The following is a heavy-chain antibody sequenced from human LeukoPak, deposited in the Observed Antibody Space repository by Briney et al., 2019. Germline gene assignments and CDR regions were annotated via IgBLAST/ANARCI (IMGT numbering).Heavy chain of an antibody. J-gene: IGHJ4*02. CDR2: IYHTGSA. D-gene: IGHD1-26*01. Sequence: SETLSLICVVSGNSISSGYYWGWIRQPPGKGLEWIGSIYHTGSAYYNPSLKSRVSISLDTSENQFSLNLRSLTAADTAVYYCASIRHSGSPKEPGKFAYWGQGTLVTVSS. V-gene: IGHV4-38-2*01. CDR1: GNSISSGYY. CDR3: ASIRHSGSPKEPGKFAY.